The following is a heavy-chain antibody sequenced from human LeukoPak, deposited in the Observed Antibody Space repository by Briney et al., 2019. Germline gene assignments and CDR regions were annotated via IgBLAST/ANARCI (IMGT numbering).Heavy chain of an antibody. J-gene: IGHJ4*02. Sequence: GGSLRLSCAASGFTFSSYAMSWVRQAPGKGLEWVSTISGSGAGTYYADSVKGRFTISRDNSKNTVYLQMDSLRAEDSAVYYCAKNAGYSYGLYYFDHWGQGTLVTVSS. CDR1: GFTFSSYA. V-gene: IGHV3-23*01. D-gene: IGHD5-18*01. CDR2: ISGSGAGT. CDR3: AKNAGYSYGLYYFDH.